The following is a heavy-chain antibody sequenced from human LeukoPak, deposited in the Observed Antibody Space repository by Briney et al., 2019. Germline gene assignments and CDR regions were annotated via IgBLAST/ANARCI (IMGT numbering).Heavy chain of an antibody. J-gene: IGHJ1*01. CDR2: ITHSGST. CDR1: GGSFSNYY. D-gene: IGHD3-22*01. CDR3: ANPAYYYDSSGYYWAEYFQH. V-gene: IGHV4-34*01. Sequence: SETLSLTCAVYGGSFSNYYWSWIRQPPGKGLEWIGEITHSGSTNYNPSLKSRVTISVDTSKNQFSLKLSSVTAADTAVYYCANPAYYYDSSGYYWAEYFQHWGQGTLVTVSS.